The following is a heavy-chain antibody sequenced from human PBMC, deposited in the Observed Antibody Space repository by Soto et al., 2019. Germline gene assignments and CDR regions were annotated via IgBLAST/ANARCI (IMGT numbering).Heavy chain of an antibody. CDR2: IIPIFGTA. Sequence: GSSVKVSCKASGGTLSGYAISWVRQAPGQGLEWMGGIIPIFGTANYAQKFQGRVTITADESTSTAYMELSSLRSEDTAVYYCARPYCSGGSCYLYFQHWGQGTLVTVSS. CDR1: GGTLSGYA. CDR3: ARPYCSGGSCYLYFQH. D-gene: IGHD2-15*01. V-gene: IGHV1-69*13. J-gene: IGHJ1*01.